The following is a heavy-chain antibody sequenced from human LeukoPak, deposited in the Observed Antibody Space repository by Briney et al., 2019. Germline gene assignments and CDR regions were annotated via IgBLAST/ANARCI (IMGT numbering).Heavy chain of an antibody. D-gene: IGHD1-26*01. CDR3: ARSEVGLPFDY. CDR2: IYYSGSS. V-gene: IGHV4-61*01. J-gene: IGHJ4*02. CDR1: GGSVSSGSFY. Sequence: SETLSLTCTVSGGSVSSGSFYWSWIRQPPGKGLEWIGYIYYSGSSNYNPSLKSRVTISVDTSKNQFSPKLSSVTAADTAVYYCARSEVGLPFDYWGPGTLVTVSA.